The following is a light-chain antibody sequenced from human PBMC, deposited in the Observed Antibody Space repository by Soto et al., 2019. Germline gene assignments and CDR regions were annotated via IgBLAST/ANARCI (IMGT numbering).Light chain of an antibody. Sequence: EIVMTQFPDSLCVSPGESATLSCRASQSVGTTLAWYQQKPGQAPRLLIYAASTRASGCPPRFRGSGSGTDFTLNINCLRSEDIEVYFCQQYKEYVTFGGGTKVEV. J-gene: IGKJ4*01. V-gene: IGKV3D-15*01. CDR3: QQYKEYVT. CDR2: AAS. CDR1: QSVGTT.